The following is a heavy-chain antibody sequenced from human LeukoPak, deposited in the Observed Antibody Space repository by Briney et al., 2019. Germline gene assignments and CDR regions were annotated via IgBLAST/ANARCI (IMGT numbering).Heavy chain of an antibody. CDR3: ARDPERWLQLAFDI. D-gene: IGHD5-24*01. J-gene: IGHJ3*02. CDR2: ISSSSSTI. CDR1: GFTFSSYS. V-gene: IGHV3-48*01. Sequence: GGSLRLSCAASGFTFSSYSMTWVRQAPGKGLEWVSYISSSSSTIYYADSVKGRFTISRDNAKNSLYLQMNSLRAEDTAVYYCARDPERWLQLAFDIWGQGTMVTVSS.